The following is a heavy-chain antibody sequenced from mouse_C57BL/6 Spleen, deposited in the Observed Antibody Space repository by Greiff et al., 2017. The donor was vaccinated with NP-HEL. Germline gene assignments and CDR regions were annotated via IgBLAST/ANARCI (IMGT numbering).Heavy chain of an antibody. CDR2: IDPSDSYT. Sequence: QVQLQQPGAELVMPGASVKLSCKASGYTFTSYWMHWVKQRPGQGLEWIGEIDPSDSYTNYNQKFKGKSTLTVDKSSSTAYMQLSSLTSEDSAVYYCARRDDYDDYAMDYWGQGTSVTVSS. J-gene: IGHJ4*01. CDR1: GYTFTSYW. D-gene: IGHD2-4*01. CDR3: ARRDDYDDYAMDY. V-gene: IGHV1-69*01.